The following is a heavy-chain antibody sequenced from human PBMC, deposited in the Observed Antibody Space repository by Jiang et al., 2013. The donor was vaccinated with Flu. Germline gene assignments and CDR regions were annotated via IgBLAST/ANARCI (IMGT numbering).Heavy chain of an antibody. CDR3: AREVSWGGNGSVRDAFDI. CDR2: MNPNSGNT. D-gene: IGHD1-1*01. V-gene: IGHV1-8*01. CDR1: GYTFTSYD. J-gene: IGHJ3*02. Sequence: SGAEVKKPGASVKVSCKASGYTFTSYDINWVRQATGQGLEWMGWMNPNSGNTGYAQKFQGRVTMTRNTSVSTAYMELSSLRSEDTAVYYCAREVSWGGNGSVRDAFDIWGPRDNGHRLF.